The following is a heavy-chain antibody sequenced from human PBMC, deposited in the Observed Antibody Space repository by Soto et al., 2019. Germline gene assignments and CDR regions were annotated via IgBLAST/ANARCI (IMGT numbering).Heavy chain of an antibody. CDR3: AKGRLDYGDYPIDY. J-gene: IGHJ4*02. D-gene: IGHD4-17*01. CDR2: ISYDGSNK. Sequence: SLRLSCAASGFTFSSYGMHWVRQAPGKGLEGVAVISYDGSNKYYADSVKGRFTISRDNSKNTLYLQMNSLRAEDTAVYYCAKGRLDYGDYPIDYWGQGTLVTVSS. CDR1: GFTFSSYG. V-gene: IGHV3-30*18.